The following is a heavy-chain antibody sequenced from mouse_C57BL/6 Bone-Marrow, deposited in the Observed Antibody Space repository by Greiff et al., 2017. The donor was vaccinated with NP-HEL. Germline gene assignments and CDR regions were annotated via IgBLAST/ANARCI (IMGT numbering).Heavy chain of an antibody. CDR2: ISDGGSYT. J-gene: IGHJ4*01. D-gene: IGHD1-1*01. V-gene: IGHV5-4*01. Sequence: EVHLVESGGGLVKPGGSLKLSCAASGFTFSSYAMSWVRQTPEKRLEWVATISDGGSYTYYPDNVKGRFTISRDNAKNNLYLQMSHLKSEDTAMYYCARDVDYYGSSPYAMDYWGQGTSVTVSS. CDR1: GFTFSSYA. CDR3: ARDVDYYGSSPYAMDY.